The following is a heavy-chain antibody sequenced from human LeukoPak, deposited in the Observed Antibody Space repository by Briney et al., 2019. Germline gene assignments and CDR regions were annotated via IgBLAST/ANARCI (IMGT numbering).Heavy chain of an antibody. Sequence: PGGSLGLSCAASGFTFSTYWMHWVRHAPGKGLVWVSRINSDGSSTSHADSVKGRFTISRDNAKNTLYLQMNSLRAEDTAVYYCASFSHYYGSGSYYGYFDYWGQGTLVTVSS. D-gene: IGHD3-10*01. CDR2: INSDGSST. V-gene: IGHV3-74*01. CDR3: ASFSHYYGSGSYYGYFDY. J-gene: IGHJ4*02. CDR1: GFTFSTYW.